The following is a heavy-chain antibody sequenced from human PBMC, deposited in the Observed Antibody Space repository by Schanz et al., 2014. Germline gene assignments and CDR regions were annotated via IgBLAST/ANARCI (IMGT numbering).Heavy chain of an antibody. J-gene: IGHJ5*02. CDR1: GYTFTNHY. CDR2: ISPSSGGT. V-gene: IGHV1-2*06. CDR3: ARESLSRTRLFDP. D-gene: IGHD3-10*01. Sequence: QVQVIQSGPEVKKPGASVKVSCKASGYTFTNHYLHWVRQAPGQGLEWMGRISPSSGGTNYAQNFQGRVTMTKDTSINTVYMELSTLTSDDTAVYYCARESLSRTRLFDPWGQGTLVTVSS.